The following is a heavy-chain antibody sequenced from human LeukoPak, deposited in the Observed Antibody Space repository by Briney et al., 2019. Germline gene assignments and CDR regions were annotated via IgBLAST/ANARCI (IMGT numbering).Heavy chain of an antibody. CDR2: ISSNGGST. D-gene: IGHD1-14*01. J-gene: IGHJ4*02. CDR1: GFTFSSYA. Sequence: GGSLRVSCSVSGFTFSSYAMHWVRQAPGKGLEYVSAISSNGGSTYYADSVKGRFTISRDKSKNTLYLQMSSLRAEDTAVYYCVKDSPTESTGYWGQGTLVTVSS. CDR3: VKDSPTESTGY. V-gene: IGHV3-64D*06.